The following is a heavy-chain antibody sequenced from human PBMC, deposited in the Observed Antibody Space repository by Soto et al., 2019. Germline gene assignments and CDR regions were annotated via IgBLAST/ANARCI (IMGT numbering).Heavy chain of an antibody. Sequence: SVKVSCKASGFTFTSSAVQWVRQARGQRLEWIGWIVVGSGNTNYAQKFQERVTITRDMSTSTAYMELSSLRSEDTAVYYCAADGYSSSWSQGYYYYYGMDVWGQRTTVTVSS. CDR1: GFTFTSSA. J-gene: IGHJ6*02. D-gene: IGHD6-13*01. CDR3: AADGYSSSWSQGYYYYYGMDV. V-gene: IGHV1-58*01. CDR2: IVVGSGNT.